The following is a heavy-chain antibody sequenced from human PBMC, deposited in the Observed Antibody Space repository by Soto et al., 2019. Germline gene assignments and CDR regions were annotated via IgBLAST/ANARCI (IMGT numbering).Heavy chain of an antibody. V-gene: IGHV3-21*01. J-gene: IGHJ4*02. CDR2: ISSSSSYI. CDR1: GFTFSSYS. CDR3: ARDGDCISTSCYPPYYFDY. Sequence: GGSLRLSCAASGFTFSSYSMNWVRQAPGKGLEWVSSISSSSSYIYYADSVKGRFTISRDNAKNSLYLQMNSLRAEDTAVYYCARDGDCISTSCYPPYYFDYWGQGTPVTVSS. D-gene: IGHD2-2*01.